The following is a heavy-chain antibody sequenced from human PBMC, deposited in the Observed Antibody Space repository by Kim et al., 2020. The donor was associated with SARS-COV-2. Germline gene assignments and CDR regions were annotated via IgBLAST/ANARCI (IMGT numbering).Heavy chain of an antibody. CDR1: GFTFSSYS. Sequence: GGSLRLSCAASGFTFSSYSMNWVRQAPGKGLEWVSYISSRSSTIYYADSVKGRFTISRDNAKNSLYLQMNSLRAEDTAVYYCAREGNYYYGSGSYYNYYYSGMDVWGQGTTVTVSS. V-gene: IGHV3-48*01. D-gene: IGHD3-10*01. J-gene: IGHJ6*02. CDR2: ISSRSSTI. CDR3: AREGNYYYGSGSYYNYYYSGMDV.